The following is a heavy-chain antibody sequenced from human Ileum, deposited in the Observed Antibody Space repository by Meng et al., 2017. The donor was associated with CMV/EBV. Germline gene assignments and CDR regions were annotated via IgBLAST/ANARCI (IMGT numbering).Heavy chain of an antibody. J-gene: IGHJ4*02. CDR3: AKDLPRGPSDY. Sequence: QLQWQESCPGLVQPSETLSPICTVTGASFKNENDYWAWIRQSPGKGLEWIGSVHNNGGTYHNPSLRSRVTISVDTSKHQFSLRMNSVTAADTAIYYCAKDLPRGPSDYWSQGTLVTVSS. CDR2: VHNNGGT. D-gene: IGHD3-10*01. V-gene: IGHV4-39*07. CDR1: GASFKNENDY.